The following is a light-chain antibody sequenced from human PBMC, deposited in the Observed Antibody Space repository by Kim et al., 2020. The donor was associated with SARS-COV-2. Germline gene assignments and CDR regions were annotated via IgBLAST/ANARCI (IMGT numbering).Light chain of an antibody. Sequence: EIVLTQSPGTLSLSPGERATLSCRTSETISSDYVAWYRHKPRQAPRLLIYGASTRATGIPERFSGSGSGTDFTLTISRLEPEDFAVYYCQQYDPSFPYTFGQGTKLEI. CDR1: ETISSDY. J-gene: IGKJ2*01. CDR2: GAS. V-gene: IGKV3-20*01. CDR3: QQYDPSFPYT.